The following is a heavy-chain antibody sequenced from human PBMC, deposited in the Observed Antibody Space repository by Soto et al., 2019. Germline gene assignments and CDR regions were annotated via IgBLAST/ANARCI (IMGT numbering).Heavy chain of an antibody. J-gene: IGHJ4*02. Sequence: GSLRLSCAASGFTFSGSAMHWVRQASGKGLEWVGRIRSKANSYATAYAASVKGRFTISRDDSKNTAYLQMNSLKIEDTAVYYCTRLGGGYYDIPHWGQGTLVTVSS. V-gene: IGHV3-73*01. CDR2: IRSKANSYAT. CDR3: TRLGGGYYDIPH. CDR1: GFTFSGSA. D-gene: IGHD3-9*01.